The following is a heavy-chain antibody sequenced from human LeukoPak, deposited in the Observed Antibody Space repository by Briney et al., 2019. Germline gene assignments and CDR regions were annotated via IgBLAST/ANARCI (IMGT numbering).Heavy chain of an antibody. CDR2: ISGSGGST. CDR3: ARGPSGYHNT. D-gene: IGHD5-12*01. CDR1: GFTFSSYG. V-gene: IGHV3-23*01. J-gene: IGHJ4*02. Sequence: GGSLRLSCAASGFTFSSYGMSWVRQAPGKGLEWVSAISGSGGSTYYADSVKGRFTISRDNSENTLYLQMNSLRAEDTAVYYCARGPSGYHNTGGQGTLVTVSS.